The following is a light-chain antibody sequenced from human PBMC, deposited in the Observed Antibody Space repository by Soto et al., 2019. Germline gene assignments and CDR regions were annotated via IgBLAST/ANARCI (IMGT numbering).Light chain of an antibody. CDR2: GAS. CDR1: QDINHF. Sequence: DIQMTQAPSSLYASVGDRVTITCRASQDINHFLNRYQQKPGKAPMLLIFGASSLHTGVPPRFSGGGSWTDFNLTIITLQPEDFASFFCQQSDRSPHTFDQGTYVEFK. CDR3: QQSDRSPHT. V-gene: IGKV1-39*01. J-gene: IGKJ2*01.